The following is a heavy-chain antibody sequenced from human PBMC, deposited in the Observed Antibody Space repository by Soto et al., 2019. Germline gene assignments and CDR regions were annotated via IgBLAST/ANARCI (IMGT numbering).Heavy chain of an antibody. D-gene: IGHD2-15*01. V-gene: IGHV4-31*03. Sequence: QVQLQESGPGLVKPSQTLSLTCTVSGGSISSGGYYWSWIRQHPGKGLEWIGYIYYSGSTYYNPSLKSRVNISVDTSKNQFSLKLSSVTAADTAVYYCARSGEMGYCSGGSCYSPIYYYYMDVWGKGTTVTVSS. J-gene: IGHJ6*03. CDR3: ARSGEMGYCSGGSCYSPIYYYYMDV. CDR2: IYYSGST. CDR1: GGSISSGGYY.